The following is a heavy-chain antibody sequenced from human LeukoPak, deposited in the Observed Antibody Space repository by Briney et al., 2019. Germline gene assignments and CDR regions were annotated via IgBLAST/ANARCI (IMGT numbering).Heavy chain of an antibody. V-gene: IGHV1-18*01. Sequence: ASVNVSCKASGYTFTSYGISWVRQAPGQGLEWMGWISAYNGNTNYAQKLQGRVTMTTHTSTSTAYMELRSLRSDDTAVYYCARDVGSRDIDWFHPWGQGTLVTVSS. J-gene: IGHJ5*02. CDR3: ARDVGSRDIDWFHP. CDR1: GYTFTSYG. CDR2: ISAYNGNT. D-gene: IGHD5-12*01.